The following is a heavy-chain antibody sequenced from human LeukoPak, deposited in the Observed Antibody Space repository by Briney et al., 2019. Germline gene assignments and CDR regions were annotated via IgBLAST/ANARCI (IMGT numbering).Heavy chain of an antibody. J-gene: IGHJ4*02. CDR3: AGSSLRFLEWLLTLDY. Sequence: SETLSLTCTASGGSISSYYWSWIRQPPGKGLEWIGYIYYSGSTNYNPSLKSRVTISVDTSKNQFSLKLSSVTAADTAVYYCAGSSLRFLEWLLTLDYWGQGTLVTVSS. V-gene: IGHV4-59*08. CDR1: GGSISSYY. CDR2: IYYSGST. D-gene: IGHD3-3*01.